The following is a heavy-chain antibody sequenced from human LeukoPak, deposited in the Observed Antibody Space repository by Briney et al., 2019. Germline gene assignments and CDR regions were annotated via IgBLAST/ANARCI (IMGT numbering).Heavy chain of an antibody. CDR1: GGSFSGYY. D-gene: IGHD5-18*01. J-gene: IGHJ4*02. V-gene: IGHV4-34*01. Sequence: KPSETLSLTCAVYGGSFSGYYWSWIRQPPGKGLEWIGEINHSGSTNYNPSLKSRVTISVDTSKNQFSLKLNSMTAADTAVYYCARGGYNYGYIYWGQGTLVTVSS. CDR3: ARGGYNYGYIY. CDR2: INHSGST.